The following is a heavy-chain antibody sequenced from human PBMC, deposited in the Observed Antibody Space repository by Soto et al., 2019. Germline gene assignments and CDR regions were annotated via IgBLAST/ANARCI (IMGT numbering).Heavy chain of an antibody. CDR1: GFTFSSYS. J-gene: IGHJ4*02. V-gene: IGHV3-21*01. CDR3: ARDHAHYYDSSGYPFDY. D-gene: IGHD3-22*01. CDR2: ISSSSSYI. Sequence: PGGSLRLSCAASGFTFSSYSMNWVRQAPGKGLEWVSSISSSSSYIYYADSVKGRFTISRDNAKNSLYLQMNSLRAEDTAVYYCARDHAHYYDSSGYPFDYWGQGTLVTVSS.